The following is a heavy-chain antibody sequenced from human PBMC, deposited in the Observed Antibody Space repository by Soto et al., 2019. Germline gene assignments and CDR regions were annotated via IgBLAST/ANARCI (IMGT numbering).Heavy chain of an antibody. CDR2: IIPIFGTA. CDR3: ARKRAARPEGVLFSY. J-gene: IGHJ4*02. Sequence: QVQLVQSGAEVKKPGSSVKVSCKASGGTFSSYAISWVRQAPGQGLEWMGGIIPIFGTANYAQKFQGRVTITADESTSKAYMGRSSRRLEDTAVYSCARKRAARPEGVLFSYWGQGPLSTVSS. CDR1: GGTFSSYA. V-gene: IGHV1-69*12. D-gene: IGHD6-6*01.